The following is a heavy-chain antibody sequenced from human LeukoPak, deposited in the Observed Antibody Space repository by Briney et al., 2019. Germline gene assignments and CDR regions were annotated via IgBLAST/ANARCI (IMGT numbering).Heavy chain of an antibody. CDR3: ASAIGDYSYFDY. CDR2: IYPGDADT. J-gene: IGHJ4*02. CDR1: GYTFANYR. V-gene: IGHV5-51*01. D-gene: IGHD3-10*01. Sequence: GESLKISCEGSGYTFANYRIAWVRQTPGKGLEWMGIIYPGDADTKYSPSFQGQVTISADKSISTAYLHWSSLKASDTAIYYCASAIGDYSYFDYWGQGTLVTVSS.